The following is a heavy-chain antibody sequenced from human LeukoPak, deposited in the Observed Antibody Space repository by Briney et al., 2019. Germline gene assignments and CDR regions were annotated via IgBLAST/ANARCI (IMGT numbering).Heavy chain of an antibody. CDR1: GGSISSGGYS. V-gene: IGHV4-30-4*07. CDR3: ACGATQLEGKPNWFDP. D-gene: IGHD2-15*01. Sequence: PSETLSLTCVVSGGSISSGGYSWTWIRQPPGKGLEWIGHIYYSGSTYYNPSLKSRVTISVDTSKNQFSLKLSSVTAADTAVYYCACGATQLEGKPNWFDPWGQGTLVTVSS. J-gene: IGHJ5*02. CDR2: IYYSGST.